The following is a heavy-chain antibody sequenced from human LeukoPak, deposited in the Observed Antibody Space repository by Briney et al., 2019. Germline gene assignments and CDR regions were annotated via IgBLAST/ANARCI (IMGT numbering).Heavy chain of an antibody. CDR1: GYTFTSYG. V-gene: IGHV1-69*13. CDR3: AREYYYDSSGYYYLDY. CDR2: IIPIFGTA. J-gene: IGHJ4*02. Sequence: GASVKVSCKASGYTFTSYGISWVRQAPGQGLEWMGGIIPIFGTANYAQKFQGRVTITADESTSTAYMELSSLRSEDTAVYYCAREYYYDSSGYYYLDYWGQGTLVTVSS. D-gene: IGHD3-22*01.